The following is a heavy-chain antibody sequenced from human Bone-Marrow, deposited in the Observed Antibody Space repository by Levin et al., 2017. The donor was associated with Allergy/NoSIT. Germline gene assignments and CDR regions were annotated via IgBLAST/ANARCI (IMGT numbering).Heavy chain of an antibody. D-gene: IGHD3-9*01. CDR1: GYSINNGYL. V-gene: IGHV4-38-2*02. CDR2: VDRSGAT. CDR3: ARVDWSLNYYYGLDF. Sequence: PSETLSLTCSVSGYSINNGYLWAWIRQPPGKGLEYIGHVDRSGATNYIPSLRSRLTITVDTSKNQFSLRLSSVTAADTAVYYCARVDWSLNYYYGLDFWGQGTTVIVSS. J-gene: IGHJ6*02.